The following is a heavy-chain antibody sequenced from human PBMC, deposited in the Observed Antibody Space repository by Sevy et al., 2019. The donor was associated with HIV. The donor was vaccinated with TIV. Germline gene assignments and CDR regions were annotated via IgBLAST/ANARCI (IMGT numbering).Heavy chain of an antibody. D-gene: IGHD2-2*01. Sequence: GGSLRLSCGGSGFTFSSYWMSWVRQAPGKGLEWVANIKKDGSERYYADSVKGRFTISRDNAKKSLYLQMNSLRTEDTAVYYCARDCSSSTCLWGLDVWGQGTTVIVSS. J-gene: IGHJ6*02. CDR2: IKKDGSER. CDR1: GFTFSSYW. V-gene: IGHV3-7*03. CDR3: ARDCSSSTCLWGLDV.